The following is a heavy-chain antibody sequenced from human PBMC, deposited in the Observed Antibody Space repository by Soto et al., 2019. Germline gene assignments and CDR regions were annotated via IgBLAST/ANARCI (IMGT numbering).Heavy chain of an antibody. CDR3: ARSVIATPFTFDY. D-gene: IGHD2-15*01. Sequence: SETLSLTCTVSGGSISSYYWSWIRQPPGKGLEWIGYIYYSGSTYYNPSLKSRVTISVDTSKNQFSLKLSSVTAADTAVYYCARSVIATPFTFDYWGQGTLVTVSS. CDR1: GGSISSYY. J-gene: IGHJ4*02. V-gene: IGHV4-59*01. CDR2: IYYSGST.